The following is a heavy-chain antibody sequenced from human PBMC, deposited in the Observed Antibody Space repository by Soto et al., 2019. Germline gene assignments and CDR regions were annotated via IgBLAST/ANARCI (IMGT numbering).Heavy chain of an antibody. J-gene: IGHJ4*02. Sequence: GGFLRLSCAASGFTFSSYSMNWVRQAPGKGLEWVSSISSSSSYIYYADSVKGRFTISRDNAKNSLYLQMNSLRAEDTAVYYCARAVLEPYSSSSTTDYWGQGTLVTVSS. D-gene: IGHD6-6*01. CDR3: ARAVLEPYSSSSTTDY. CDR2: ISSSSSYI. CDR1: GFTFSSYS. V-gene: IGHV3-21*01.